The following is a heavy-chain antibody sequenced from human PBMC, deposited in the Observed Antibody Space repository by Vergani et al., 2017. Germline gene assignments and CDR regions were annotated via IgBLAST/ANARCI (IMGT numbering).Heavy chain of an antibody. CDR2: ISYDGDTT. V-gene: IGHV3-30*18. Sequence: HVQMVESGGGVVQPGRALRLSCAVSGFRFSDYGMHWVRQAPGRGLEWVALISYDGDTTYYEESVKGRFTISRDNSKNTLFLQMHSLRVEDTALYYCAKFPLDIATPDGGDFWGQGSLVTVSS. D-gene: IGHD5-12*01. CDR1: GFRFSDYG. CDR3: AKFPLDIATPDGGDF. J-gene: IGHJ4*02.